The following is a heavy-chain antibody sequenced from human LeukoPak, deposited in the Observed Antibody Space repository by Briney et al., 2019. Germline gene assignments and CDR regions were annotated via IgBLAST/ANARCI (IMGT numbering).Heavy chain of an antibody. Sequence: GGSLRLSCAVSGLTISKSWMSWVRQAPGKGLEWVANIDPDGSDICYVDSVKGRFTVSRDNAKNSLYLQMNSLRVEDTGTYYCIRGSSSYWGQGTLVTV. J-gene: IGHJ4*02. CDR2: IDPDGSDI. V-gene: IGHV3-7*04. CDR3: IRGSSSY. CDR1: GLTISKSW.